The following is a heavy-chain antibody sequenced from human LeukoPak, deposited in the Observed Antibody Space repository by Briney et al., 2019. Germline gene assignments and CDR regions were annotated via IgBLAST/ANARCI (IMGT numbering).Heavy chain of an antibody. CDR1: GFAVSDNF. CDR3: VKGLGFILDY. D-gene: IGHD7-27*01. J-gene: IGHJ4*02. Sequence: GGSLSLSCVASGFAVSDNFMAWVRQAPGKGLDWVSISNPGGPTHYAESVRGRFTISRDNSKNTVYLQMNSLRAEDTAVYYCVKGLGFILDYWGQGILVTVSS. CDR2: SNPGGPT. V-gene: IGHV3-53*01.